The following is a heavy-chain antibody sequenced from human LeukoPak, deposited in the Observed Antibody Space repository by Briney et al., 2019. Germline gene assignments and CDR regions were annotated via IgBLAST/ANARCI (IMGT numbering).Heavy chain of an antibody. Sequence: ASVKVSCKASGYTFTTYDINWVRQATGQGLEWMGWMNPSSGNTGYAQKVQGRVTMTRDTSISTAYMELSGLRSEDTAVYYCERGRSSWYGANNWFDPWGQGTLVTVSS. CDR1: GYTFTTYD. CDR2: MNPSSGNT. D-gene: IGHD6-13*01. CDR3: ERGRSSWYGANNWFDP. V-gene: IGHV1-8*01. J-gene: IGHJ5*02.